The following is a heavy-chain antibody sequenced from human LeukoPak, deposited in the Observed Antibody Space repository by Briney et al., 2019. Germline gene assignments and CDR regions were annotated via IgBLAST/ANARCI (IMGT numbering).Heavy chain of an antibody. CDR3: ARTFGELSTFDY. CDR2: IYYSGST. V-gene: IGHV4-31*03. CDR1: GGSISSGGYY. D-gene: IGHD3-10*01. Sequence: SQTLSLTCTVSGGSISSGGYYWSWIRQHPGKGLEWIGYIYYSGSTYYNPSLKSRVTISVDTSKNQFSLKLSSVTAADTAVYYCARTFGELSTFDYWGQGTLVTVSS. J-gene: IGHJ4*02.